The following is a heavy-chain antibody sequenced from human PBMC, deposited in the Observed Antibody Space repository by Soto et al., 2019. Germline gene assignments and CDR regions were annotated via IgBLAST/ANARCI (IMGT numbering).Heavy chain of an antibody. CDR3: AKVTHPVWIAAAGTGDY. J-gene: IGHJ4*02. CDR1: GFTFSSYA. D-gene: IGHD6-13*01. CDR2: ISGSGGST. Sequence: EVQLLESGGGLVQPGGSLRLSCAASGFTFSSYAMSWVRQAPGKGLEWVSAISGSGGSTYYADSVKGRFTISRDNSKNTLYLQMNSLRAEDTAVYYCAKVTHPVWIAAAGTGDYWGQGTLVTVSS. V-gene: IGHV3-23*01.